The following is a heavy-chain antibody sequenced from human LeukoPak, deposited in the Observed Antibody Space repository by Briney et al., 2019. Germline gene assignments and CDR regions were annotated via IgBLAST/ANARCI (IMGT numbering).Heavy chain of an antibody. CDR3: AKPLIPVLVAAFDI. V-gene: IGHV3-48*03. D-gene: IGHD5-12*01. Sequence: PGGSLRLSCAASGFTFSSFEMNWVRQGPGKGLEWVSYISNNGYTIYYADSVKGRFTISRDNSKNTLYLQMNSLRAEDTAVYYCAKPLIPVLVAAFDIWGQGTMVTVSS. J-gene: IGHJ3*02. CDR2: ISNNGYTI. CDR1: GFTFSSFE.